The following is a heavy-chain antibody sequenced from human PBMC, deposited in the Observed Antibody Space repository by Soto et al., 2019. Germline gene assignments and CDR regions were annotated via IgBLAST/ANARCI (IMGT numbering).Heavy chain of an antibody. V-gene: IGHV4-4*07. CDR1: GGSISSYY. J-gene: IGHJ3*02. D-gene: IGHD3-9*01. CDR3: ARAGYDILTGPGAFDI. Sequence: ETLSLTCTVSGGSISSYYWSWIRQPAGKGLEWIGRIYTSGSTNYNPSLKSRVTMSVDTSKNQFSLKLSSVTAADTAVYYCARAGYDILTGPGAFDIWGQGTMVTVSS. CDR2: IYTSGST.